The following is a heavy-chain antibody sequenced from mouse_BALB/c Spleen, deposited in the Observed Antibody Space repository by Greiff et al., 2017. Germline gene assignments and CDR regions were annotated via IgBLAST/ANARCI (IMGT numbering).Heavy chain of an antibody. V-gene: IGHV5-6-4*01. D-gene: IGHD2-4*01. CDR2: ISSGGSYT. Sequence: DVHLVESGGGLVKPGGSLKLSCAASGFTFSSYTMSWVRQTPEKRLEWVATISSGGSYTYYPDSVKGRFTISRDNAKNTLYLQMSSLKSEDTAMYYCTRGYDYDDDAMDYWGQGTSVTVSS. CDR3: TRGYDYDDDAMDY. CDR1: GFTFSSYT. J-gene: IGHJ4*01.